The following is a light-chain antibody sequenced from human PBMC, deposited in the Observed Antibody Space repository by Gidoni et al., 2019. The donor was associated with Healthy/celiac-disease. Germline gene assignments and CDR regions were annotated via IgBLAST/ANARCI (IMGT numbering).Light chain of an antibody. CDR2: DAS. V-gene: IGKV3-11*01. CDR3: QQRSNWPPDT. Sequence: EIVLTQSPATLSLSPGERATLSCRASQSVSSYLAWYQQKPGQAPRLLIYDASNRATGIPARFSGSGSVTDFTLTISSLEPEDFAVYYCQQRSNWPPDTFXQXTKLEIK. CDR1: QSVSSY. J-gene: IGKJ2*01.